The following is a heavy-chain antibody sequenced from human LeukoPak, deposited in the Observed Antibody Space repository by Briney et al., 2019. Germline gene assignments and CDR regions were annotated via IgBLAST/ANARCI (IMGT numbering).Heavy chain of an antibody. D-gene: IGHD6-19*01. CDR3: ARRSSGWPYDAFDI. V-gene: IGHV4-59*08. CDR2: IHYSGST. Sequence: SETLSLTCTVSGGSISSYYWSWIRQPPGKGLEWIGYIHYSGSTNYNPSLKSRVTISVDTSKNQFSLKLSSVTAADTAVYYCARRSSGWPYDAFDIWGQGTMVTVSS. CDR1: GGSISSYY. J-gene: IGHJ3*02.